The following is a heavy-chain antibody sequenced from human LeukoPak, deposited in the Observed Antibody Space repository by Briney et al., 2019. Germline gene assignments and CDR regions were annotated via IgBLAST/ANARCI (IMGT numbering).Heavy chain of an antibody. CDR2: ISYDGSNK. V-gene: IGHV3-30-3*01. J-gene: IGHJ6*02. CDR3: ARGVGLRLLYYYYGMDV. D-gene: IGHD3-16*01. Sequence: GGSLRLSCAASGLTFSSYAMHWVRQAPGKGLEWVAVISYDGSNKYYADSVKGRFTISRDNSKNTLYLQMNSLRAEDTAVYYCARGVGLRLLYYYYGMDVWGQGTTVTVSS. CDR1: GLTFSSYA.